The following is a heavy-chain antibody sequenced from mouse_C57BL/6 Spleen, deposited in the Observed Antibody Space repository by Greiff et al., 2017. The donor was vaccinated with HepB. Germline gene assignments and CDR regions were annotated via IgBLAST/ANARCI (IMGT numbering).Heavy chain of an antibody. J-gene: IGHJ4*01. V-gene: IGHV1-64*01. CDR1: GYTFTSYW. Sequence: QVQLQQPGAELVKPGASVKLSCKASGYTFTSYWMHWVKQRPGQGLEWIGMIHPNSGSTNYNEKFKSKATLTVDKSSSTAYMQLSSLPSEDSAVYYCARYLPRAMDYWGQGTSVTVSS. CDR3: ARYLPRAMDY. CDR2: IHPNSGST.